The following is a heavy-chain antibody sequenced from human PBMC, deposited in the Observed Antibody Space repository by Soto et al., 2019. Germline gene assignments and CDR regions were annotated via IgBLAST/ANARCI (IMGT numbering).Heavy chain of an antibody. J-gene: IGHJ4*02. D-gene: IGHD2-21*02. CDR2: INPSGGST. V-gene: IGHV1-46*01. Sequence: ASVKVSCKASGYTFTSYYMHWVRQAPGQGLEWMGIINPSGGSTSYAQKFQGRVTMTRDTSTSTVYMELSSLRSEDTAVYYCARLPSAYCGGDCYPVFDYWGQGTMVTVYS. CDR1: GYTFTSYY. CDR3: ARLPSAYCGGDCYPVFDY.